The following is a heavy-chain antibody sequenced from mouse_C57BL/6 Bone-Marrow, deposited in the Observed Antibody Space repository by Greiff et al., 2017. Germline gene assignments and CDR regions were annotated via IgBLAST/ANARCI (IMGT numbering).Heavy chain of an antibody. CDR2: IDPSDSYT. V-gene: IGHV1-59*01. Sequence: VQLQQSGPELVKPGASVKLSCKASGYTFTSYDINWVKQRPGQGLEWIGVIDPSDSYTNYNQKFKGKATLTVDTSSSTAYMQLSSLTSEDSAVYYCARPRWFAYWGQGTLVTVSA. CDR3: ARPRWFAY. CDR1: GYTFTSYD. J-gene: IGHJ3*01.